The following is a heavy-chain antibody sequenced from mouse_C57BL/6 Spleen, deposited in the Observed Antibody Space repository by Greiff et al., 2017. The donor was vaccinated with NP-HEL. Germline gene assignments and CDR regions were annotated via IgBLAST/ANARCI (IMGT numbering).Heavy chain of an antibody. CDR2: IYPGSGNT. J-gene: IGHJ2*01. V-gene: IGHV1-76*01. CDR3: AIEGDYGSSPCYFDY. D-gene: IGHD1-1*01. Sequence: QVQLQQSGAELVRPGASVKLSCKASGFTFTDSNINWVKQRPGQGLAWIARIYPGSGNTYYNEKFKGKATLTAEKSSNTDYMQLSSLTSEDSAVYFCAIEGDYGSSPCYFDYWGQGTTLTVSS. CDR1: GFTFTDSN.